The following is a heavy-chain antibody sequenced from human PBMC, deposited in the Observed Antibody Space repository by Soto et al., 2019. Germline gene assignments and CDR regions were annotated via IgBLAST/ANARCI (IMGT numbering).Heavy chain of an antibody. CDR2: INHSGST. CDR1: GGSFSGYY. J-gene: IGHJ4*02. D-gene: IGHD6-13*01. Sequence: NPSETLSLTCAVYGGSFSGYYWSWIRQPPGKGLEWIGEINHSGSTNYNPSLKSRVTISVDTSKNQFSLKLSSVTAADTAVYYCARASLGSSSWSYQIDYWGQGTLVTVSS. V-gene: IGHV4-34*01. CDR3: ARASLGSSSWSYQIDY.